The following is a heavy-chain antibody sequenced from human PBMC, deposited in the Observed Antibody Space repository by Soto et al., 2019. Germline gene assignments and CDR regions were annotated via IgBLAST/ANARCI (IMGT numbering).Heavy chain of an antibody. CDR1: GFTFRSYA. D-gene: IGHD3-10*01. CDR2: ISGSGGST. Sequence: GGSLRLSCAASGFTFRSYALSWVRQAPGKGLESVSAISGSGGSTYYADSVKGRFTISRDNSKNTLYLQMNSLRAEDTAVYYCAKSDGSGEGYFDYWGQGTLVTVSS. CDR3: AKSDGSGEGYFDY. J-gene: IGHJ4*02. V-gene: IGHV3-23*01.